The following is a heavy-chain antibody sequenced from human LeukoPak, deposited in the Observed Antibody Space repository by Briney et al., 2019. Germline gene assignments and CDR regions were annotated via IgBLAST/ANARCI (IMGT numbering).Heavy chain of an antibody. Sequence: SETLSLTCTVSGFTISSYYWSWIRQPPGKGLEWIGYIYYSGSTNYNPSLKSRVTISVDTSKNQFSLKLSSVTAADTAVYYCARDFGRYDFWSGYPDGGNWFDPWGQGTLVTVSS. CDR2: IYYSGST. D-gene: IGHD3-3*01. CDR3: ARDFGRYDFWSGYPDGGNWFDP. J-gene: IGHJ5*02. CDR1: GFTISSYY. V-gene: IGHV4-59*01.